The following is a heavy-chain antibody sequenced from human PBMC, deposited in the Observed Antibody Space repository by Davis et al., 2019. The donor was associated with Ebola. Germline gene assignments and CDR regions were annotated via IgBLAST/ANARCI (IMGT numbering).Heavy chain of an antibody. Sequence: ASVKVSCKASGYTFISYGISWVRQAPGQGLEWMGWFSIYNGNTNYAQKLQGRVTMTTDTSTSTAYMELRSLRSDDTAVYYCARRRDYDAFDIWGQGTMVTVSS. CDR2: FSIYNGNT. J-gene: IGHJ3*02. V-gene: IGHV1-18*01. CDR3: ARRRDYDAFDI. D-gene: IGHD2-21*01. CDR1: GYTFISYG.